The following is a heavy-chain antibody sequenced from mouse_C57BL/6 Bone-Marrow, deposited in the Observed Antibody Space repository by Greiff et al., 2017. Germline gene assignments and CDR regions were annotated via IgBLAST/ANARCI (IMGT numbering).Heavy chain of an antibody. CDR2: ISSGSSTI. J-gene: IGHJ4*01. CDR1: GFTFSDYG. D-gene: IGHD1-1*02. CDR3: AREGGKFSIDY. V-gene: IGHV5-17*01. Sequence: EVKLVESGGGLVKPGGSLKLSCAASGFTFSDYGMHWVRQAPEKGLEWVAYISSGSSTIYYADTVKGRFTISRDNAKNTLFLQMTSLRSEDTAMYYCAREGGKFSIDYWGKGTSVTVSS.